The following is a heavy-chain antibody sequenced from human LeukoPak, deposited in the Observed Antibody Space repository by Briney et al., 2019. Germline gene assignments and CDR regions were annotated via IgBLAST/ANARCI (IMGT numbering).Heavy chain of an antibody. CDR3: ARFHISGDSFDY. CDR2: IIPISGTA. CDR1: GCTFSRYS. J-gene: IGHJ4*02. Sequence: ASVKVSCQPSGCTFSRYSISWVRQAPGHGLEWMGGIIPISGTANYAQKSQGRVTITADESTSTAYMELSSLRSEDRAVYYCARFHISGDSFDYWGQGTLVTVSS. D-gene: IGHD3-10*01. V-gene: IGHV1-69*13.